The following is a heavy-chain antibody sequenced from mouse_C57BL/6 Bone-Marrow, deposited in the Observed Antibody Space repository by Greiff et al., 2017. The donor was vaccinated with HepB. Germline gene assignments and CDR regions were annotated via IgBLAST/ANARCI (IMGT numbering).Heavy chain of an antibody. J-gene: IGHJ2*01. CDR2: INPNNGGT. CDR3: PRSITTDYFDY. D-gene: IGHD1-2*01. Sequence: EVQLQQSGPELVKPGASVKISCKASGYTFTDYYMNWVKQSHGKSLEWIGDINPNNGGTSYNQKFKGKATLTVDKSSSTAYMELRSLTSEDSAVYYCPRSITTDYFDYWGQGTTLTVSS. V-gene: IGHV1-26*01. CDR1: GYTFTDYY.